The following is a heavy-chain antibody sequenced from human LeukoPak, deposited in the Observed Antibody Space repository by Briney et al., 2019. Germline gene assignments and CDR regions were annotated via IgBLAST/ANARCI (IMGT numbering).Heavy chain of an antibody. Sequence: SETLSLTCTVSGGSISGYYWTWIRQPPGKGLEWIGYVYHSGGTSYNPSLKSRVTIAVDTSKNQFSLKLTSVTAADTAVCYCARDNADYASGGDWFDPWGQGTLVTVSS. V-gene: IGHV4-59*01. CDR1: GGSISGYY. CDR3: ARDNADYASGGDWFDP. J-gene: IGHJ5*02. CDR2: VYHSGGT. D-gene: IGHD3-10*01.